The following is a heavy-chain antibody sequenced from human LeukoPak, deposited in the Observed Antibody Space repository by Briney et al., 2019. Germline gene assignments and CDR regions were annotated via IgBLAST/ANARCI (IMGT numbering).Heavy chain of an antibody. Sequence: SETLSLTCTVSGGSISSSSYYWGWIRQPPGKGLEWIGSIYYSGSTYYNPSLKSRVTISVDTSKNQFSLKLSSVTAADTAVYYCAISIMITFGEVIASDYWGQGTLVTVSS. V-gene: IGHV4-39*07. CDR2: IYYSGST. J-gene: IGHJ4*02. D-gene: IGHD3-16*02. CDR1: GGSISSSSYY. CDR3: AISIMITFGEVIASDY.